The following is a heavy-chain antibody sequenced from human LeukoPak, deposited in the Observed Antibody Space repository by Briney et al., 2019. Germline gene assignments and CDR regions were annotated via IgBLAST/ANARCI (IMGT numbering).Heavy chain of an antibody. CDR3: AGGSWSWHGLRSPIDY. V-gene: IGHV4-34*01. CDR1: GGSFSGYY. D-gene: IGHD1-26*01. CDR2: INHSGST. Sequence: SETLSLTCAVYGGSFSGYYWSGIRQPPGRGLEGIGEINHSGSTNYNPSLKSRVTISLDTSKNQFSLRLSSVTAADTAVYYCAGGSWSWHGLRSPIDYWGQGTLVTVSS. J-gene: IGHJ4*02.